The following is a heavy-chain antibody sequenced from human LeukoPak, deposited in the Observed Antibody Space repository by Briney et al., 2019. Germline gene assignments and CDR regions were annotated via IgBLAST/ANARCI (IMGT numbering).Heavy chain of an antibody. V-gene: IGHV3-30*18. Sequence: PGGSLRLSCAASGFTFSNYDIHWVRQAPGKGLEWVAVISYDGSNKYYADSVKGRFTISRDNSKNTLYLQMNSLRAEDTAVYYCAKEPQKNDYYYGMDVWGQGTTVTVSS. CDR3: AKEPQKNDYYYGMDV. CDR1: GFTFSNYD. D-gene: IGHD1-1*01. J-gene: IGHJ6*02. CDR2: ISYDGSNK.